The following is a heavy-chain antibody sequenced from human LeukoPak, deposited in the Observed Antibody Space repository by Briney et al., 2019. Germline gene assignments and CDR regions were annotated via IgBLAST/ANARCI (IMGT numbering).Heavy chain of an antibody. D-gene: IGHD6-19*01. CDR2: IKENGSVK. Sequence: GGSLRLSCTASGFTFSSHWMTWVRQPPGKGLEWVANIKENGSVKYYVDSVKGRFTISRDNIKNVLYLQMNSLRADDTAVYFCARDSTWLLDYWGQGTLITVSS. CDR3: ARDSTWLLDY. CDR1: GFTFSSHW. J-gene: IGHJ4*02. V-gene: IGHV3-7*03.